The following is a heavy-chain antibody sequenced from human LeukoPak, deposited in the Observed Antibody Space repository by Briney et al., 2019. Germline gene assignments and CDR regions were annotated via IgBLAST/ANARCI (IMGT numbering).Heavy chain of an antibody. CDR1: GYTFTVYY. D-gene: IGHD3-10*01. CDR3: ARGKYGSGSYYFDY. CDR2: INPNSGGT. J-gene: IGHJ4*02. V-gene: IGHV1-2*04. Sequence: ASVNVSCKASGYTFTVYYMHWVRQAPGQGPEWMGWINPNSGGTNYAQKFQGWVTMTRDTSISTAYMELSRLRSDDTAVYYCARGKYGSGSYYFDYWGQGTLVTVSS.